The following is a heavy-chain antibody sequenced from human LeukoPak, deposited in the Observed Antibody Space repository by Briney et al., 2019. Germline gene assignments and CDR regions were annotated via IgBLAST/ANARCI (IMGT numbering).Heavy chain of an antibody. CDR2: INPNSGGT. CDR1: GYTFPSYG. V-gene: IGHV1-2*02. J-gene: IGHJ3*02. Sequence: ASVKVSCKASGYTFPSYGISWVRQAPGQGLEWMGWINPNSGGTNYAQKFQGRVTMTRDTSISTAYMELSRLRSDDTAVYYCARNGGERGYSGYDFTLGAFDIWGQGTMVIVSS. CDR3: ARNGGERGYSGYDFTLGAFDI. D-gene: IGHD5-12*01.